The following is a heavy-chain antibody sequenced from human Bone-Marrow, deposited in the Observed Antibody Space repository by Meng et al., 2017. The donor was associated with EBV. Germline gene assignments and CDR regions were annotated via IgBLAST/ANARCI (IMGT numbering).Heavy chain of an antibody. CDR3: ARDLYIGVDWFDP. CDR1: GGTFSSYA. V-gene: IGHV1-69*01. CDR2: IIPIFGTA. Sequence: QVQLVQSGAEVXXXXXXVKXSXKASGGTFSSYAISWVRQAPGQGLEWMGGIIPIFGTANYAQKFQGRVTITADESTSTAYMELSSLRSEDTAVYYCARDLYIGVDWFDPWGQGTLVTVSS. D-gene: IGHD2-2*02. J-gene: IGHJ5*02.